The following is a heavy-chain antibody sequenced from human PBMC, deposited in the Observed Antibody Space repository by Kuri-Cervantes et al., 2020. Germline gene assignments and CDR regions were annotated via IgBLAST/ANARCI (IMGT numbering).Heavy chain of an antibody. CDR2: ISSSGSTI. V-gene: IGHV3-11*01. CDR1: GFTFSDYY. D-gene: IGHD3-10*01. J-gene: IGHJ6*02. CDR3: AKDPCPIYYGSDGMDV. Sequence: GESLKISCAASGFTFSDYYMSWIRQAPGKGLEWVSYISSSGSTIYYADSVKGRFTISRDNAKNSLYLQVNSLRAEDTAVYYCAKDPCPIYYGSDGMDVRGQGTTVTVSS.